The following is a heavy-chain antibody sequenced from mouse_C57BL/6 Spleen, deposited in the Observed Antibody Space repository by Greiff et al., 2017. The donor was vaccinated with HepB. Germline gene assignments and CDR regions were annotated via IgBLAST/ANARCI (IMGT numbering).Heavy chain of an antibody. Sequence: QVQLQQPGAELVKPGASVKLSCKASGYTFTSYWMHWVKQRPGQGLEWIGMIHPNSGSTNYNEKFKSKATLTVDKSSSTAYMQLSSLTSEDSAVYYCSREEGTTVVAYRVYFDVWGTGTTVTVSS. J-gene: IGHJ1*03. CDR1: GYTFTSYW. D-gene: IGHD1-1*01. CDR2: IHPNSGST. CDR3: SREEGTTVVAYRVYFDV. V-gene: IGHV1-64*01.